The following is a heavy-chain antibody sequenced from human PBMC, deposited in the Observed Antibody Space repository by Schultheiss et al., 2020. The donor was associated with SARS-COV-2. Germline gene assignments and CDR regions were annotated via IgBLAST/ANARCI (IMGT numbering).Heavy chain of an antibody. D-gene: IGHD6-19*01. Sequence: GGSLRLSCAASGFIFNSHALSWVRQAPGKGLEWVSTISGSGANTYYVDSLKGRFTISRDNAKNSLYLQMNSLRAEDTAVYYCARGQKSGWGRSATGPDYWGQGTLVTVSS. CDR3: ARGQKSGWGRSATGPDY. CDR2: ISGSGANT. V-gene: IGHV3-23*01. J-gene: IGHJ4*02. CDR1: GFIFNSHA.